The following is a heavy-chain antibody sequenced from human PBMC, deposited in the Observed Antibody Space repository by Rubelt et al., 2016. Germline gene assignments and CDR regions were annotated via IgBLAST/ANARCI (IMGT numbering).Heavy chain of an antibody. J-gene: IGHJ4*02. Sequence: EVQLLESGGGLVQPGGSLRLSCAASGFTFSSYAMSWVRQAPGKGLEWVSAISGSGGSTYYADSVKGRFTIFRDNSKNTLCLERNSLRAADTAVYYCAKATVTTTNFDYWGQGTLVTVSS. CDR3: AKATVTTTNFDY. D-gene: IGHD4-17*01. CDR1: GFTFSSYA. V-gene: IGHV3-23*01. CDR2: ISGSGGST.